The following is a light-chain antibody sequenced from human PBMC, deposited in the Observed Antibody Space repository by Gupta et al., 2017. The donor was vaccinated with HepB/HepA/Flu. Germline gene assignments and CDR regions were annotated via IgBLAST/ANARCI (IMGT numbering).Light chain of an antibody. CDR2: AAS. V-gene: IGKV3-15*01. J-gene: IGKJ3*01. CDR1: QSISSN. CDR3: KQYNNMIT. Sequence: EIVMTQSPATLSVSPGERATLSCRASQSISSNLAWYQQKPGQAPRLLIYAASTRATGIPARFSGSESGTEFTLTISSLQSEDFAVYYCKQYNNMITFGPGTKVDIK.